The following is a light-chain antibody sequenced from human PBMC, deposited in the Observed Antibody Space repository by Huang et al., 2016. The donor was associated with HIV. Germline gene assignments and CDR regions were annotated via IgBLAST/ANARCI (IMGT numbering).Light chain of an antibody. J-gene: IGKJ1*01. Sequence: DIQMTQSPLSLSASVGDRVTITCRAIQSIISSLNWYQQKPGKAPKVLIYTTSTLQSGVPSRFSGSGSGTDFSLTISSLQPEDFATYYCQQSYRTPWAFGQGTKVEIK. CDR1: QSIISS. V-gene: IGKV1-39*01. CDR2: TTS. CDR3: QQSYRTPWA.